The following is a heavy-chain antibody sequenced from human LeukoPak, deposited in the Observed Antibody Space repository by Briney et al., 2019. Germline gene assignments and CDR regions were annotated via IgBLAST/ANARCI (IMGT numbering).Heavy chain of an antibody. Sequence: GGSLRLSCAASGFTFSSYGMTWVRRAPGKGLEWVSGINWNGGSIGYADSVKGRFTISRDNAKNSLYLQMNSLRADDTALYYCARDPSRRYDSSGYYQYFDYWGQGTLVTVSS. CDR2: INWNGGSI. D-gene: IGHD3-22*01. CDR1: GFTFSSYG. CDR3: ARDPSRRYDSSGYYQYFDY. V-gene: IGHV3-20*04. J-gene: IGHJ4*02.